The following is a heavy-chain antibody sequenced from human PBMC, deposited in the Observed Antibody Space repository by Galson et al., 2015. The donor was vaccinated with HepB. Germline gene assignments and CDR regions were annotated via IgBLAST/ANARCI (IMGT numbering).Heavy chain of an antibody. J-gene: IGHJ4*02. Sequence: SLRLSCAASGITFDDNAMSWVRQAPGKGLEWVSGINWNGGSTGYADSVKGRFTISRDNAKNSLYLQMNSLRAEDTALYYCARVAYCSSTSCYVGYFDYWGQGTLVTVSS. CDR1: GITFDDNA. CDR2: INWNGGST. CDR3: ARVAYCSSTSCYVGYFDY. V-gene: IGHV3-20*04. D-gene: IGHD2-2*01.